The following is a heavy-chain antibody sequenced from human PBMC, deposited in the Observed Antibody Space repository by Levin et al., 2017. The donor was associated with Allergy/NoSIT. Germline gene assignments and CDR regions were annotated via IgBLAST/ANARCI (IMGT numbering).Heavy chain of an antibody. J-gene: IGHJ3*02. D-gene: IGHD3-3*01. Sequence: GESLKISCAASGFTFSSYAMSWVRQAPGKGLEWVSAISGSGGSTYYADSVKGRFTISRDNSKNTLYLQMNSLRAEDTAVYYCAKDIDFWSGYTFDIWGQGTMVTVSS. CDR2: ISGSGGST. CDR1: GFTFSSYA. CDR3: AKDIDFWSGYTFDI. V-gene: IGHV3-23*01.